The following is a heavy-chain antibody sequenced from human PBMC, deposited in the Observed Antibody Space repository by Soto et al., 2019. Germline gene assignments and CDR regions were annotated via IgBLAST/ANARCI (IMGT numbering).Heavy chain of an antibody. J-gene: IGHJ6*02. Sequence: GGSLRLSCAASGFTVSSNYMSWVRQAPGKGLEWVSVIYSGGSTYYADSGKGRFTISRDNSKNTLYLQMNSLRAEDTAVYYCARDRLDYGHYYGMDVWGQGTTVTVSS. CDR3: ARDRLDYGHYYGMDV. V-gene: IGHV3-53*01. CDR1: GFTVSSNY. CDR2: IYSGGST. D-gene: IGHD4-17*01.